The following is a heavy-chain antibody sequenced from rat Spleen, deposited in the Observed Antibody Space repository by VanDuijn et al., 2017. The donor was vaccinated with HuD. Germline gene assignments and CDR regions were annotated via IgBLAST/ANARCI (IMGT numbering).Heavy chain of an antibody. J-gene: IGHJ2*01. CDR2: ITNTGGST. Sequence: EVQLVESGGGLVQPGRSLKLSCAASGFTFSDYYMAWVRQAPTKGLEWVASITNTGGSTYYPDSVKGRFTISRDNAKSTLYLQMNSLRSEDTATYYCTRDGVEGMGYWGQGVMVTVSS. D-gene: IGHD1-11*01. CDR1: GFTFSDYY. CDR3: TRDGVEGMGY. V-gene: IGHV5-20*01.